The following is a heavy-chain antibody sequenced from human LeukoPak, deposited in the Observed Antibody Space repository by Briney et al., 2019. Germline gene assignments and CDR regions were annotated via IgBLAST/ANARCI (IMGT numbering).Heavy chain of an antibody. V-gene: IGHV3-23*01. CDR3: AKDPNGDYIGAFDF. Sequence: GGSLRLSCAASGLTFSSYAMMWLRQAPGKGLEWVSAIIGNGGWALYADSVKGRFTISRDNTKNTLYLQMSSLRAEDTAVYYCAKDPNGDYIGAFDFWGQGTMVTVSS. D-gene: IGHD4-17*01. J-gene: IGHJ3*01. CDR2: IIGNGGWA. CDR1: GLTFSSYA.